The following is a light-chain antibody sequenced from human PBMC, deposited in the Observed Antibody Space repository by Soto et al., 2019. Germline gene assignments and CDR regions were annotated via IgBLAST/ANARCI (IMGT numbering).Light chain of an antibody. Sequence: DIQMTQSPSTLSASVGDRVTITCRARQSISSWLAWYQQKPGKAPKVLIYDASKLESGVPSRFSGSGSGLDFTLTISSLQPDDFATYYCQQYNSYSLTFGGGTKVEIK. J-gene: IGKJ4*01. V-gene: IGKV1-5*01. CDR1: QSISSW. CDR3: QQYNSYSLT. CDR2: DAS.